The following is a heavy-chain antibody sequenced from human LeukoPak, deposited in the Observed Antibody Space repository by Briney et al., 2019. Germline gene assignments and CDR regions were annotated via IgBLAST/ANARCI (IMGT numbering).Heavy chain of an antibody. CDR2: ISAYNDNT. CDR1: GYTFTSHG. CDR3: ARDARACSGGSCYPDY. Sequence: ASVKVSCKASGYTFTSHGISWVRQAPGQGLEWMGWISAYNDNTNYAQKLQGRVTMTTDTSTSTAYMELRSLRSDDTAVYYCARDARACSGGSCYPDYWGQGTLVTVSS. J-gene: IGHJ4*02. V-gene: IGHV1-18*01. D-gene: IGHD2-15*01.